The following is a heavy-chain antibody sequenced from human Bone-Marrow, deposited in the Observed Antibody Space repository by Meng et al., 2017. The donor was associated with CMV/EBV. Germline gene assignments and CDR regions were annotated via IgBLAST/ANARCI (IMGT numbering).Heavy chain of an antibody. Sequence: GESLKISCAASGFTFRIYAMHWVRQAPGKGLEWVALISYDGSDKYHADSVKGRFTISRDNSKNTLYLQMNSLSAEDTAVYYCAKDREERWDVFDYWGQGTLVTVSS. CDR3: AKDREERWDVFDY. CDR2: ISYDGSDK. CDR1: GFTFRIYA. J-gene: IGHJ4*02. D-gene: IGHD5-24*01. V-gene: IGHV3-30*04.